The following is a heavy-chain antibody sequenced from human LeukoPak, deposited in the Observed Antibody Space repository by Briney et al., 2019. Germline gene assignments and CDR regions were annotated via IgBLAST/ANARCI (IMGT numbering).Heavy chain of an antibody. CDR1: GGTFSSYA. CDR3: ARAMVFGIAAAGKGVFDY. D-gene: IGHD6-13*01. Sequence: SVKVSCKASGGTFSSYAISWVRQAPGQGLEWMGGIIPIFGTANYAQKFQGRVTITADESTSTAYMELSSLRSEDTAVYYCARAMVFGIAAAGKGVFDYWGQGTLVTVFS. V-gene: IGHV1-69*13. CDR2: IIPIFGTA. J-gene: IGHJ4*02.